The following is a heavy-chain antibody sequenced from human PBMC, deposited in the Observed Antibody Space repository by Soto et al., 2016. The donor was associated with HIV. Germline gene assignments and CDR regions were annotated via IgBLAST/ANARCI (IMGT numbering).Heavy chain of an antibody. V-gene: IGHV3-23*01. J-gene: IGHJ4*02. D-gene: IGHD6-13*01. Sequence: EVQLLESGGTFVQPGGSLRLSCAASGLLFNNYAMTWVRQAPGKGLEWISSISGSGDSTYNADSVQGRSSISRDNSKNTVFLQLNSLRVEDTALYFCAGGDSWFAFDYWGQGTLVTVSS. CDR2: ISGSGDST. CDR3: AGGDSWFAFDY. CDR1: GLLFNNYA.